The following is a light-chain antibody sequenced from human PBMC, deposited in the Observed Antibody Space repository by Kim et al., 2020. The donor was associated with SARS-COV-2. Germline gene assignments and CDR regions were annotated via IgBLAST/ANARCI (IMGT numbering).Light chain of an antibody. J-gene: IGKJ4*01. CDR2: AAS. Sequence: SVGDRVPITGRASQGISSYLAWYQQKPGKAPKLLIYAASTLQSGVPSRFSGSGSGTEFTLTISSLQPEDFATYYCQQLNSYPRLTFGGGTKVDIK. CDR1: QGISSY. CDR3: QQLNSYPRLT. V-gene: IGKV1-9*01.